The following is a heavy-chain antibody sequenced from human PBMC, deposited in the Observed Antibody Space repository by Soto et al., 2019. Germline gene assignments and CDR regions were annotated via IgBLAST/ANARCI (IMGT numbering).Heavy chain of an antibody. CDR1: GYTFTSYA. V-gene: IGHV1-3*01. D-gene: IGHD2-2*01. Sequence: QVQLVQSGAEVKKPGASVKVSCKASGYTFTSYAMHWVRQAPGQRLEWMGWINAGNGNTKYSQKFQGRVTITRDTSASTAYMELSSLRSEDTAVYYCASEYCSSTSCPSGGNYYYGMDVWVQGTTVTVSS. CDR3: ASEYCSSTSCPSGGNYYYGMDV. J-gene: IGHJ6*02. CDR2: INAGNGNT.